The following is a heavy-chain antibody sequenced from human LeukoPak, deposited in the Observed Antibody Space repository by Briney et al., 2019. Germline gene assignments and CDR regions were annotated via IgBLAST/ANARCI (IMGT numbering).Heavy chain of an antibody. D-gene: IGHD7-27*01. Sequence: PGGSLRLSCAASGLTFSSYEMNWVRQAPGKGLEWVSYISSSGSTIYYADSVKGRSTISRDNAKNSLYLQMNSLRAEDTAVYYCARSNRGPNDYWGQGTLVTVSS. CDR1: GLTFSSYE. V-gene: IGHV3-48*03. CDR2: ISSSGSTI. CDR3: ARSNRGPNDY. J-gene: IGHJ4*02.